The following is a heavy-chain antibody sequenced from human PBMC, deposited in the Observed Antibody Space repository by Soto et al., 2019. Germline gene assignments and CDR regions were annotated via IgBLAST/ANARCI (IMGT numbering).Heavy chain of an antibody. V-gene: IGHV3-23*01. CDR2: ITDTGGDT. CDR1: GITFLSRA. Sequence: RWGSLRLSCVASGITFLSRAIIFFRQSPFEGLEWVSTITDTGGDTKYADSVRGRFTMSRDNSKKTLYLQMNSLRVEDSALYYCARGSTDSYPGSRIFDFWGRGTLVTVSS. J-gene: IGHJ4*02. CDR3: ARGSTDSYPGSRIFDF. D-gene: IGHD3-10*01.